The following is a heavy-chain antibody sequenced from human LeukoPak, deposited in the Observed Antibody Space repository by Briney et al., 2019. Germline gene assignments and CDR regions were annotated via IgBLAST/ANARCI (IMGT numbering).Heavy chain of an antibody. CDR1: GFTFSSYE. Sequence: GGSLRLSCAASGFTFSSYEMNWVRQAPGKGLEWVSYISSSSSTIYYADSVKGRFTISRDNAKNSLYLQMNSLRAEDTAVFYCARDRGGTDDFWSGYYTGYFDYWGQGTLVTVSS. V-gene: IGHV3-48*01. D-gene: IGHD3-3*01. CDR2: ISSSSSTI. J-gene: IGHJ4*02. CDR3: ARDRGGTDDFWSGYYTGYFDY.